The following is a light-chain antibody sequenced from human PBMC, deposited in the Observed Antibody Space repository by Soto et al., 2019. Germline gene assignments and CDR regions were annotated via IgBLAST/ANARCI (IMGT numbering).Light chain of an antibody. V-gene: IGKV3D-20*01. CDR1: QTVHSNY. Sequence: EVVLTQSPATLSLSPGERATLSCGASQTVHSNYLAWYQHKPGLAPRLLIYDASSRATGIPDRFRGSGSGTDVALTISRLEPEDFAVYYCQQYHTSPRGTCGGGTEVEIK. CDR2: DAS. J-gene: IGKJ4*01. CDR3: QQYHTSPRGT.